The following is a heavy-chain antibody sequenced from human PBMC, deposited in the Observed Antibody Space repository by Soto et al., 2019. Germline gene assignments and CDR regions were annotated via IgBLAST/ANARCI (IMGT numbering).Heavy chain of an antibody. D-gene: IGHD2-8*01. CDR1: GFTFSDSY. CDR2: ISSRSTFT. J-gene: IGHJ3*02. Sequence: QVQLEESGGGLVKPGGSLRLSCVASGFTFSDSYMTWIRQAPGKGLEWISHISSRSTFTNYADSVKGRFSISRDNAKNLLYLQMDSLRGDDTAVYYCASLRLYSTHASDIWGQGTLVTVSS. CDR3: ASLRLYSTHASDI. V-gene: IGHV3-11*05.